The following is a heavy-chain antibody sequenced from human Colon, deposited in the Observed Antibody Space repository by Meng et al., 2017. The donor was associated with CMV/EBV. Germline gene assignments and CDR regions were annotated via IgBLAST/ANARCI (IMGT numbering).Heavy chain of an antibody. CDR1: EFTVSSNY. Sequence: GGSLRLSCTASEFTVSSNYMSWVRQAPGKGLEWVSVIYSGGSTYYADSVKGRFTISRDNSKNTLYLQMNSLRAEDTAVYYCARGWELLNDAFDIWGQGTMVTVSS. CDR3: ARGWELLNDAFDI. CDR2: IYSGGST. V-gene: IGHV3-53*01. J-gene: IGHJ3*02. D-gene: IGHD1-26*01.